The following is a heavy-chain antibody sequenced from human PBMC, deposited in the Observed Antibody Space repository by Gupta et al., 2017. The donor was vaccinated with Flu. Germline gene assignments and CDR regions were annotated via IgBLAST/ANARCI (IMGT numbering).Heavy chain of an antibody. CDR3: AQWVLPPGPKFQN. Sequence: QVQLQQWGAGLLKPSETLSLTCAVYGGSFSNYYWTWIRQPPGKGLEWIGEINQSGNTNYNPSLKSRVTISGDTSKNQFSRNLNSVTAADTAVYYCAQWVLPPGPKFQNWDQGTLVTVSS. CDR1: GGSFSNYY. V-gene: IGHV4-34*01. D-gene: IGHD2-8*01. CDR2: INQSGNT. J-gene: IGHJ1*01.